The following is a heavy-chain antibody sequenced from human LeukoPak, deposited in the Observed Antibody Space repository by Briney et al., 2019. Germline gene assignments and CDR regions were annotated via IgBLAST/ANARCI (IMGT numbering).Heavy chain of an antibody. J-gene: IGHJ3*02. CDR2: INRNGDST. V-gene: IGHV3-20*01. Sequence: RSGGSLRLSCAASGIAFNNYGLNWVRQAPGKGLEWVAGINRNGDSTGYADSVKGRFTISRDDAKNSLYLQMNSLRAEDTALYHCARDHKGGDGADAFDIWGQGTLVTVSS. CDR3: ARDHKGGDGADAFDI. CDR1: GIAFNNYG. D-gene: IGHD5-24*01.